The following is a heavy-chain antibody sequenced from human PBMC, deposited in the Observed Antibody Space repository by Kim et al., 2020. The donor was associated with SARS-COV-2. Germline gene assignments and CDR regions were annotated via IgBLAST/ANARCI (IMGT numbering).Heavy chain of an antibody. J-gene: IGHJ4*02. Sequence: SETLSLTCAVYGGSFSGYYWSWIRQPPGKGLEWIGEINHSGSTNYNPSLKSRVTISVDTSKNQFSLKLSSVTAADTAVYYCARGARGSVYYGSGSYYFFDYWGQGTLVTVSS. CDR1: GGSFSGYY. CDR2: INHSGST. D-gene: IGHD3-10*01. CDR3: ARGARGSVYYGSGSYYFFDY. V-gene: IGHV4-34*01.